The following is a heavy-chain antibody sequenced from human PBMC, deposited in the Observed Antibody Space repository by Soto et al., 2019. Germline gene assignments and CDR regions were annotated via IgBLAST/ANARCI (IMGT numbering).Heavy chain of an antibody. CDR3: ARMYSSSSRYYYYYYMDV. CDR2: IKQDGSEK. V-gene: IGHV3-7*01. D-gene: IGHD6-6*01. CDR1: GFTFSSYW. J-gene: IGHJ6*03. Sequence: GGSLRLSCAASGFTFSSYWMSWVRQAPGKGLEWVANIKQDGSEKYYVDSVKGRFTISRDNAKNSLYLQMNSLRAEDTAVYYCARMYSSSSRYYYYYYMDVWGKGTTVTVSS.